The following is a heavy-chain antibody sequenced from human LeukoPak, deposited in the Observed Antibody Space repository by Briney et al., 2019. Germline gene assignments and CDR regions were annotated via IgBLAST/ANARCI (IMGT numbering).Heavy chain of an antibody. D-gene: IGHD3-10*01. CDR2: ISYDGTNK. J-gene: IGHJ4*02. CDR1: GFTFSSYA. CDR3: ARENYYGSGSLDY. Sequence: GGSLRLSCAASGFTFSSYAMHWVRQAPGKGLEGVAFISYDGTNKYYADSVKGRFTISRDKSKNTLYLQMNSLRAEDTAVYYCARENYYGSGSLDYWGQGTLVTVSS. V-gene: IGHV3-30-3*01.